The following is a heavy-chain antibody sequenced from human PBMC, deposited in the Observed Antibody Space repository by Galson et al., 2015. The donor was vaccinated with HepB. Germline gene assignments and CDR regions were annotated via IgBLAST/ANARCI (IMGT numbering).Heavy chain of an antibody. D-gene: IGHD5-12*01. J-gene: IGHJ6*02. CDR1: GFTFSNYG. V-gene: IGHV3-30*04. CDR3: ARIGDGYDHMGVYFNSGMDV. CDR2: ISSDGTTK. Sequence: SLRLSCAASGFTFSNYGFHWIRQPPGKGLEWVAVISSDGTTKNYADSVKGRFTISRDNSESTLSLEMNSLRSDDRAVYYCARIGDGYDHMGVYFNSGMDVWGQGTTVTVAS.